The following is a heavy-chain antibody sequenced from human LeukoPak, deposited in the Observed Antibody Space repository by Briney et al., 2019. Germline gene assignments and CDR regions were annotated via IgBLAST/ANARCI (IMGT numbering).Heavy chain of an antibody. J-gene: IGHJ3*02. CDR2: ISYDGSNE. Sequence: GGSRRLSCGASGFTFSGYGMHWVRQAPGKGLEWVTVISYDGSNEYYADSVKGRFTISRDNSKNTLYLQMNSLRADDAALYYCARDRTLANWGSYDAFDIWGQGTMVTVSS. CDR3: ARDRTLANWGSYDAFDI. D-gene: IGHD7-27*01. V-gene: IGHV3-30*03. CDR1: GFTFSGYG.